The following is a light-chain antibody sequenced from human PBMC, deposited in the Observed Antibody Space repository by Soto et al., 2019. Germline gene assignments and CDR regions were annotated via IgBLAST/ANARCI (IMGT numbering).Light chain of an antibody. Sequence: QSVLTQPPSVSGAPVQRVTISCTGSSSNIGAGYDVHWYQQLPGTAPKLLIYGNSNRPSGVPDRFSGSKSGTSASLAITGLQAEDEPDYYCQSYDSSLSGYVFGTGTKVTVL. J-gene: IGLJ1*01. CDR3: QSYDSSLSGYV. CDR1: SSNIGAGYD. CDR2: GNS. V-gene: IGLV1-40*01.